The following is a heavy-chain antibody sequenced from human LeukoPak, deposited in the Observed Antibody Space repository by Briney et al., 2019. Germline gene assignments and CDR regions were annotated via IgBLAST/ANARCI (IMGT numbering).Heavy chain of an antibody. CDR3: AKDPYGSGSYYFPQYNWFNP. CDR1: GFTFSSYA. CDR2: ISSSGGST. Sequence: PGGSLRLSCAASGFTFSSYAMSWVRQAPGKGLEWVSAISSSGGSTYYADSVKGRFTISRDNSKNTLYLQMNSLRAEDTAVYYCAKDPYGSGSYYFPQYNWFNPWGQGTLVTVSS. D-gene: IGHD3-10*01. V-gene: IGHV3-23*01. J-gene: IGHJ5*02.